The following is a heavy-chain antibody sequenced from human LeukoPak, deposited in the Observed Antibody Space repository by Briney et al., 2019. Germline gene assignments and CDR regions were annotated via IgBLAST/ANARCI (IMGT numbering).Heavy chain of an antibody. CDR3: ARGGGRLWLILRY. J-gene: IGHJ4*02. D-gene: IGHD5-18*01. CDR1: GGSIRSGGYY. V-gene: IGHV4-34*01. CDR2: INHSGST. Sequence: PSETLSLACIVSGGSIRSGGYYWSWIRQPPGKGLEWIGEINHSGSTNYNPSLKSRVTISVDTSRNQFSLKLSSVTAADTAVYYCARGGGRLWLILRYWGQGTLVTVSS.